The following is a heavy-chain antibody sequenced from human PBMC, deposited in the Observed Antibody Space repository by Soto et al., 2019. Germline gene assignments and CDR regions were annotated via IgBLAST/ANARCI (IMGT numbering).Heavy chain of an antibody. D-gene: IGHD3-22*01. CDR1: GGSISSSSYY. V-gene: IGHV4-39*01. CDR2: IYYSGST. CDR3: ARYYYDSSGYSYGDYYYGMDV. Sequence: SETLSLTCTVSGGSISSSSYYWGWIRQPPGKGLEWIGSIYYSGSTYYNPSLKSRVTISVDTSKNQFSLKLSSVTAADTAVYYCARYYYDSSGYSYGDYYYGMDVWGQGTTVTVSS. J-gene: IGHJ6*02.